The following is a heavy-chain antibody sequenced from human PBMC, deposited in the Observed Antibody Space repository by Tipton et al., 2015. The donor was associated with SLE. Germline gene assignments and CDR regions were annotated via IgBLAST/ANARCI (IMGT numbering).Heavy chain of an antibody. CDR3: AGAWQGYCSGGTCYVLDY. D-gene: IGHD2-15*01. CDR2: ISSSGNT. Sequence: LVQSGGSLRLSCAASGFTFSGYEMNWVRQAPGKGLEWIGRISSSGNTNYNPSLKSRVTISVDTSKNQFSLKLRSVTAADTAVYYCAGAWQGYCSGGTCYVLDYWGQGTLVTVSS. J-gene: IGHJ4*02. CDR1: GFTFSGYE. V-gene: IGHV4-59*01.